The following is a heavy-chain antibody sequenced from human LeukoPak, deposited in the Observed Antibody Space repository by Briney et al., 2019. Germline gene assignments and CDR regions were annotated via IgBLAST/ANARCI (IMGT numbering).Heavy chain of an antibody. Sequence: GGSLRLSCAASGFTFSSYSMNWARQAPGKGLEYVSAISSNGGSTYYANSVKGRFTISRDNSKNTLYLQMGSLRAEDMAVYYCARGYDFWSGYGYMDVWGKGTTVTVSS. V-gene: IGHV3-64*01. CDR2: ISSNGGST. D-gene: IGHD3-3*01. CDR3: ARGYDFWSGYGYMDV. CDR1: GFTFSSYS. J-gene: IGHJ6*03.